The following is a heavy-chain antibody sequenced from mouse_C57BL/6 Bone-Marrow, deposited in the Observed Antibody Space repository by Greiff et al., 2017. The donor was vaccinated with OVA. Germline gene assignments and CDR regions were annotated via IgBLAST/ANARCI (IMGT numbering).Heavy chain of an antibody. D-gene: IGHD1-1*01. CDR1: GYTFTSYT. CDR2: INPSSGYT. V-gene: IGHV1-4*01. CDR3: ARFTTVVARAMDY. Sequence: VKLQESGAELARPGASVKMSCKASGYTFTSYTMHWVKQRPGQGLEWIGYINPSSGYTKYNQKFKDKATLTADKSSSTAYMQLSSLTSEDSAVYYCARFTTVVARAMDYWGQGTSVTVSS. J-gene: IGHJ4*01.